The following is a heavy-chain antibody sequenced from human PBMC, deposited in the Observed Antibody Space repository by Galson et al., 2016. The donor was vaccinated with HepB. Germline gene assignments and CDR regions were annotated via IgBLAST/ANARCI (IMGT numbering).Heavy chain of an antibody. J-gene: IGHJ4*02. D-gene: IGHD2-2*01. CDR3: ARSPSRYAFDY. Sequence: SLRLSCAASGFTVSSNYMSWVRQAPGKGLEWVSLIYIDDSTYYADSVKGRFTISRDNPKNTLHLQMNSLRAEDTAVYYCARSPSRYAFDYWGQGTLVTVSS. V-gene: IGHV3-53*01. CDR1: GFTVSSNY. CDR2: IYIDDST.